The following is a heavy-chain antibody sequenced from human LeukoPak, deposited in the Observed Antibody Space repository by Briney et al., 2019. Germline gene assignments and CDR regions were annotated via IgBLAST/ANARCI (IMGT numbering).Heavy chain of an antibody. Sequence: ASVKVSSKASLYTFTRYGVSRVPQAPGPEREGMGWISEYDGNKNYAQKLQDRVTKTTDTFTRTAYMELRSLKPGDTAVEYWAGDDSLYDSSDYPVDLDYWGKGTMVTV. J-gene: IGHJ4*02. CDR1: LYTFTRYG. CDR3: AGDDSLYDSSDYPVDLDY. V-gene: IGHV1-18*01. CDR2: ISEYDGNK. D-gene: IGHD3-22*01.